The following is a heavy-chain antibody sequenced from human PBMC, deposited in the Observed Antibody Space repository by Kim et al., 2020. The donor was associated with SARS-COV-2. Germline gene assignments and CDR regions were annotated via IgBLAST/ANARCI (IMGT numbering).Heavy chain of an antibody. CDR3: ARRGYCRGGSCFTGGFDP. J-gene: IGHJ5*02. D-gene: IGHD2-15*01. V-gene: IGHV4-39*01. Sequence: LKSRATISVHTSKNQFSLKLSSVTAADTAVYYCARRGYCRGGSCFTGGFDPWGQGTLVTVSS.